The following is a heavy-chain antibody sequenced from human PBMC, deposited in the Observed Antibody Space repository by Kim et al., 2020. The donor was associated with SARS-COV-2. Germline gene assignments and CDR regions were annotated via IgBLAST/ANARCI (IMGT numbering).Heavy chain of an antibody. CDR3: ARDTGYSSGWYSRYYYYMDV. CDR1: GFTFSSYG. CDR2: IWYDGSNK. J-gene: IGHJ6*03. Sequence: GGSLRLSCAASGFTFSSYGMHWVRQAPGKGLEWVAVIWYDGSNKYYADSVKGRFTISRDNSKNSLYLQMNSLRAEDTAVYYCARDTGYSSGWYSRYYYYMDVWCKGTTVTVSS. V-gene: IGHV3-33*01. D-gene: IGHD6-19*01.